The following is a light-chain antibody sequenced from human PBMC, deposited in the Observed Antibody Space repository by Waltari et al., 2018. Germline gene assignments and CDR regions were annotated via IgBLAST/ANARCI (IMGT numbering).Light chain of an antibody. V-gene: IGLV2-14*01. J-gene: IGLJ3*02. CDR3: SSYTSSSTFGV. CDR1: SSEVGGYNY. CDR2: DVS. Sequence: QSALTQPASVSGYPGQSITLSCPGTSSEVGGYNYVSWYQQPPGKAPNLMIYDVSKRPSGVSNRFSGSKSGNTASLTISGLQAEDEADYYCSSYTSSSTFGVFGGGTKLTVL.